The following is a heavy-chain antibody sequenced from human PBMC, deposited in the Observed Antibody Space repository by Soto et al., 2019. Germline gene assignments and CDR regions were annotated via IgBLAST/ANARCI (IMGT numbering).Heavy chain of an antibody. CDR3: ARANVYGDYCY. CDR2: IYYSGST. V-gene: IGHV4-31*03. D-gene: IGHD4-17*01. Sequence: QVQLQESGPGLVKPSQTLSLTCTVSGGSISSGGYYWSWIRQHPGKGLAWIGYIYYSGSTYYNPSLTSRVTLSVDTSQNLFSLKLSSVTASDTAVYYCARANVYGDYCYWGQVTLVTVSS. CDR1: GGSISSGGYY. J-gene: IGHJ4*02.